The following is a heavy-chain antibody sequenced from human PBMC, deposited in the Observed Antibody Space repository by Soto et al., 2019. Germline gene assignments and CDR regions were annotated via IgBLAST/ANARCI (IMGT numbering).Heavy chain of an antibody. CDR3: ATEYYDEFVY. V-gene: IGHV3-15*01. D-gene: IGHD3-3*01. Sequence: GGSLRLSCAASGFTFISAWMSWVRQAPGKGLEWVGRVKSKANGETTEFAAPVKGRFTISRDDSKNTVYLQMSSLNTEDTAVYLCATEYYDEFVYWGQGTLVTVSS. CDR1: GFTFISAW. J-gene: IGHJ4*02. CDR2: VKSKANGETT.